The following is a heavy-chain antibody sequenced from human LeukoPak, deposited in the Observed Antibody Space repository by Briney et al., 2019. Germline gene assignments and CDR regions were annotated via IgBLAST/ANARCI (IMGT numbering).Heavy chain of an antibody. CDR1: GYTFTSYG. CDR2: ISAYNGNT. D-gene: IGHD2-2*01. CDR3: ARALGYCSSTSCWGAFDI. J-gene: IGHJ3*02. V-gene: IGHV1-18*01. Sequence: GASVKDSCKASGYTFTSYGISWVRQAPGQGLEWMGWISAYNGNTNYAQKLQGRVTMTTDTSTSTAYMELRSLRSDDTAVYYCARALGYCSSTSCWGAFDIWGQGTMVTVSS.